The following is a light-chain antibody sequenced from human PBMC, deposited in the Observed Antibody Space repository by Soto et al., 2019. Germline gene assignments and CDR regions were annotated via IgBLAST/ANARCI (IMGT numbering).Light chain of an antibody. CDR3: NSYTSTNTWV. CDR1: SSDVGAHNL. V-gene: IGLV2-14*01. Sequence: QSVLTQPASVSGSPGQSITISCSGTSSDVGAHNLVSWYQQHPGRAPKLMIYAVSNRPSGVSNRFSGSKSGNTASLTISGLQAEDEADYYCNSYTSTNTWVFGTGTKLTVL. J-gene: IGLJ1*01. CDR2: AVS.